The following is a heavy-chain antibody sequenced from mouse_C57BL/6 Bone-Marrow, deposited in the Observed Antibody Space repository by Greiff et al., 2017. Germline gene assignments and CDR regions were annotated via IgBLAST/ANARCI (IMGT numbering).Heavy chain of an antibody. CDR2: IYPGRGST. D-gene: IGHD2-5*01. Sequence: VQLQQPGAELVKPGASVKMSCKASGYTFTSYWITWVKQRPGHGLEWIGDIYPGRGSTTYNERFKSKATLTVDTSSSTAYMQISSLTSEDATVYYCARPYDSNYWYFDVWGTGTTVTVSS. CDR3: ARPYDSNYWYFDV. J-gene: IGHJ1*03. V-gene: IGHV1-55*01. CDR1: GYTFTSYW.